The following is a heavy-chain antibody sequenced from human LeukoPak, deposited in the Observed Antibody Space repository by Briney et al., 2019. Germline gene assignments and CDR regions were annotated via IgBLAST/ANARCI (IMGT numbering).Heavy chain of an antibody. V-gene: IGHV4-59*01. J-gene: IGHJ4*02. CDR3: ASTPRRGGSLNY. Sequence: SETLSLTCTVSGGSISSYYWSWIRPPPGKGLEWIGYIYYSGSTNYNPSLKSRVTISVDTSKNQFSLELSSVTAADTAVYYCASTPRRGGSLNYWGQRTLVTVSS. D-gene: IGHD1-26*01. CDR2: IYYSGST. CDR1: GGSISSYY.